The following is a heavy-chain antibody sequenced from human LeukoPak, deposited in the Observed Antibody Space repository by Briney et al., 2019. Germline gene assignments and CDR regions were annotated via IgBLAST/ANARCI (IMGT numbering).Heavy chain of an antibody. CDR3: VAYNWNYPDY. D-gene: IGHD1-7*01. CDR2: TNTVGSTT. Sequence: PGGSLRLSCAASGFTFSSYYMYWVRHEPGKGPVWVSGTNTVGSTTSYADSVVKGRFTISRDNAKNTLYLQMNSLRAEDTAVYYCVAYNWNYPDYWGQGTLVTVSS. J-gene: IGHJ4*02. V-gene: IGHV3-74*01. CDR1: GFTFSSYY.